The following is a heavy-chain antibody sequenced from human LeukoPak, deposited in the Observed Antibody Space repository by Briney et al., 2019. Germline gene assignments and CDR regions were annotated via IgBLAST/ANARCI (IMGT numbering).Heavy chain of an antibody. J-gene: IGHJ4*02. V-gene: IGHV4-34*01. CDR1: GGSISGYF. Sequence: SETLSLTCAVYGGSISGYFWSWIRQPPGKGLEWIGEINHSGSTNYNPSLKSRVTISVDTSKNRFSLKLRSVTAADTAVYYCARAEQGGGIDYWGQGTLVTVSS. D-gene: IGHD1/OR15-1a*01. CDR3: ARAEQGGGIDY. CDR2: INHSGST.